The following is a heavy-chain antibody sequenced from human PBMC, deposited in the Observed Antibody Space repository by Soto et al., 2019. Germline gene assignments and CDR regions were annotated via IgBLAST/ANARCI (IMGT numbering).Heavy chain of an antibody. CDR1: GFSLSTSGVG. Sequence: QITLKESGPTLVQPTQTLTLTCTFSGFSLSTSGVGVGWIRQPPGKALEWLALIYWNDDKRYSPSLKSRLTITKDTSKNQVVLTMTNMDPVDTATYYCAHSLHQGDFWSGYYGHYYYGMDVWGQGTTVTVSS. D-gene: IGHD3-3*01. V-gene: IGHV2-5*01. CDR2: IYWNDDK. J-gene: IGHJ6*02. CDR3: AHSLHQGDFWSGYYGHYYYGMDV.